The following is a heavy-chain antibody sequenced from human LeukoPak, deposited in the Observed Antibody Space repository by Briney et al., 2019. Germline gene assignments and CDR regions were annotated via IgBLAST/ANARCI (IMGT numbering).Heavy chain of an antibody. D-gene: IGHD3-22*01. CDR1: GGSFSGYY. J-gene: IGHJ6*03. CDR3: ARGRQDVTMIVVVMTTVSYYLDV. V-gene: IGHV4-34*01. CDR2: MNPSGST. Sequence: SETLSLTCAVYGGSFSGYYWTWIRQTPEKGLEWIGEMNPSGSTNYNPSLKSRVTISVDTSKNQFSLELSSVTAADTAVYYCARGRQDVTMIVVVMTTVSYYLDVWGKGTTVTVS.